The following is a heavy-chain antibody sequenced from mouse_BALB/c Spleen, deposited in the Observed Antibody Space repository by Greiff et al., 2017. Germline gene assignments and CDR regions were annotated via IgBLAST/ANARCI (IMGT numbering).Heavy chain of an antibody. J-gene: IGHJ4*01. CDR3: ARERDWDPYYYAMDY. V-gene: IGHV3-6*02. D-gene: IGHD4-1*01. CDR2: ISYDGSN. Sequence: ESGPGLVKPSQSLSLTCSVTGYSITSGYYWNWIRQFPGNKLEWMGYISYDGSNNYNPSLKNRISITRDTSKNQFFLKLNSVTTEDTATYYCARERDWDPYYYAMDYWGQGTSVTVSS. CDR1: GYSITSGYY.